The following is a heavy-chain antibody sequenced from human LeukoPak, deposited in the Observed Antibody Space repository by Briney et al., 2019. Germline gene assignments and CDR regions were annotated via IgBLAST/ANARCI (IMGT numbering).Heavy chain of an antibody. D-gene: IGHD1-26*01. CDR3: AGAHGGKFS. V-gene: IGHV6-1*01. CDR1: GDSVSSNSAA. J-gene: IGHJ4*02. CDR2: TYYRSRRYN. Sequence: ASETLSLTCAISGDSVSSNSAAWNWISHSPSTGLEWLGRTYYRSRRYNDYAVSMKSRLTINPDTSKNQFSLQLNSVTPEDTAVYYCAGAHGGKFSWGQGTLVTVSP.